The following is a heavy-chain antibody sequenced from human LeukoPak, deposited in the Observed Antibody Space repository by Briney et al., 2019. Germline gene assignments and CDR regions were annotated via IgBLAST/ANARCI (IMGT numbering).Heavy chain of an antibody. CDR3: ARDPYSYDAFDS. D-gene: IGHD5-18*01. CDR2: IGSSSSYI. CDR1: GFNFNIYT. V-gene: IGHV3-21*01. J-gene: IGHJ3*02. Sequence: GGSLRLSCAASGFNFNIYTMNWVRQAPGKGLEWVSSIGSSSSYIYYADSVKGRFTISRDNAKNSLYLQMNSLRAEDTAVYYCARDPYSYDAFDSWGQGTMVTVSS.